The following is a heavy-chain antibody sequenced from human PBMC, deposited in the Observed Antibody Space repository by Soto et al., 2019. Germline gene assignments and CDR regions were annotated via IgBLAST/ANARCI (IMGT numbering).Heavy chain of an antibody. CDR3: ARAYHYYDSSGYFDY. D-gene: IGHD3-22*01. J-gene: IGHJ4*02. Sequence: PSETLSLTCTVSGGSISSGGYYWSWIRQHPGKGLEWIGYIYYSGSTYYNPSLKSRVTISVDTSKNQFSLKLSSVTAADTAMYYCARAYHYYDSSGYFDYWGQGTLVTVSS. V-gene: IGHV4-31*03. CDR2: IYYSGST. CDR1: GGSISSGGYY.